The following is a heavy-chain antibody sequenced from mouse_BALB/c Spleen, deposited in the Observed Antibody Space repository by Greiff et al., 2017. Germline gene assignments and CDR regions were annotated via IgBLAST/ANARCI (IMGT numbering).Heavy chain of an antibody. D-gene: IGHD2-2*01. J-gene: IGHJ4*01. V-gene: IGHV1-4*02. CDR3: ARGGYDEVYAMDY. CDR2: INPSSGYT. Sequence: VQLQQSAAELARPGASVKMSCKASGYTFTSYTMHWVKQRPGQGLEWIGYINPSSGYTEYNQKFKDKTTLTADKSSSTAYMQLSSLTSEDSAVYYCARGGYDEVYAMDYWGQGTSVTVSS. CDR1: GYTFTSYT.